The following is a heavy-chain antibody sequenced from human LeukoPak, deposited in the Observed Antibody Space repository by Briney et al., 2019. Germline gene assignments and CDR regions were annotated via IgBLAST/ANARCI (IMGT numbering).Heavy chain of an antibody. D-gene: IGHD3-10*01. CDR3: ARGDYASGRNFDY. J-gene: IGHJ4*02. V-gene: IGHV3-11*01. CDR1: GFIISDYY. Sequence: GGSLRLSCAPSGFIISDYYMSWIRQAPGKGLEWVSYISSSGSDIYYADSVKGRFTISRDNAKNSLYLQTKSLRAEDTAFYYCARGDYASGRNFDYWGQGTLVTVSS. CDR2: ISSSGSDI.